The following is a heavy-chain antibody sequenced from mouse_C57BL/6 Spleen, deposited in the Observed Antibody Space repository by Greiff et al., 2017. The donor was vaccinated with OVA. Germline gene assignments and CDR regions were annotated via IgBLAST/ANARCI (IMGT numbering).Heavy chain of an antibody. V-gene: IGHV1-26*01. J-gene: IGHJ2*01. CDR1: GYTFTDYY. CDR2: INPNNGGT. CDR3: ARGFDY. Sequence: EVQLQQSGTELVKPGASVHISCKASGYTFTDYYMNWVKQSHGKSLEWIGDINPNNGGTSYNQKFKGKATLTVDKSSSTAYMELRSLTSEDSAVYYCARGFDYWGQGTTLTVSS.